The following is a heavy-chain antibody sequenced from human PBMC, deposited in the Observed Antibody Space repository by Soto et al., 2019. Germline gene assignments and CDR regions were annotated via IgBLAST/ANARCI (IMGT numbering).Heavy chain of an antibody. CDR2: IYYSGST. CDR3: ARQVWYYDISTGINYYYNYMDV. J-gene: IGHJ6*03. V-gene: IGHV4-59*08. CDR1: GGSIRSYY. Sequence: VQLQESGPGLVKPSETLSLTCTVSGGSIRSYYWSWIRQPPGKGLEWIGYIYYSGSTNYSPSLKSRVTISVDTSKNQFSLNLSSVTAADTAVYYCARQVWYYDISTGINYYYNYMDVWGKGTTVTVSS. D-gene: IGHD3-9*01.